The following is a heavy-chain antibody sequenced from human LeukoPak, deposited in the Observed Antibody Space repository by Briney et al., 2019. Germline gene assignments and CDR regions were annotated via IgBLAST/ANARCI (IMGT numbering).Heavy chain of an antibody. V-gene: IGHV3-23*01. CDR1: GFTFSSYA. CDR3: AKDSHNRNYYDSSGYYV. D-gene: IGHD3-22*01. J-gene: IGHJ4*02. Sequence: PGGSLRLSCAASGFTFSSYAMSWVCQAPGKGLEWVSAISGSGGSTYYADSVKGRFTISRDNSKNTLYLQMNSLRAEDTAVYYCAKDSHNRNYYDSSGYYVWGQGTLVTVSS. CDR2: ISGSGGST.